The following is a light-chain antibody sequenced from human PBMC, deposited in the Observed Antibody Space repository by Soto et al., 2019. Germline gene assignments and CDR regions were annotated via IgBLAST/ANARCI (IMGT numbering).Light chain of an antibody. CDR3: QQSLTLPYT. V-gene: IGKV1-39*01. CDR2: AAS. J-gene: IGKJ2*01. Sequence: DIQMTQSPSSLSASVGDRVTITCRASQTISTHLTWYQQKPGKAPKLLIYAASTLQSGVPSRFSGSGSGTDFTLTINSLQPEDFANYYCQQSLTLPYTFGQGTKLEIK. CDR1: QTISTH.